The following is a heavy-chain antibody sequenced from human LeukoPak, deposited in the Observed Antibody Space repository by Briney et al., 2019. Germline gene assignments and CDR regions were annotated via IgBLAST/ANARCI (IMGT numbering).Heavy chain of an antibody. V-gene: IGHV1-2*02. J-gene: IGHJ4*02. Sequence: ASVPVSCQPSGYTFTGYYLHWVRPAPGQGLAWMGWINPNSGGTNYAQKFQGTVTMTRVTSIITAYMELSRLRSDDTAVYYCAIYPRGYCSSTSCYTLGFWGWGTLVTVS. CDR3: AIYPRGYCSSTSCYTLGF. CDR2: INPNSGGT. D-gene: IGHD2-2*02. CDR1: GYTFTGYY.